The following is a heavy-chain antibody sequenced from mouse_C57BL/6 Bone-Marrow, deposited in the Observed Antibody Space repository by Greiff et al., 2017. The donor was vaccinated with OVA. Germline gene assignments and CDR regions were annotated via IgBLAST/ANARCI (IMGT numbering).Heavy chain of an antibody. J-gene: IGHJ2*01. CDR1: GYTFTDYY. Sequence: EVQLQQSGPVLVKPGASVKMSCKASGYTFTDYYMNWVKQSHGKSLEWIGVINPYNGGTSYNQKFKGKATLTVDKSSSTAYMGLNSLTSYDSAVYYCARSKGGRDYWGQGTTLTVSS. CDR3: ARSKGGRDY. D-gene: IGHD3-3*01. CDR2: INPYNGGT. V-gene: IGHV1-19*01.